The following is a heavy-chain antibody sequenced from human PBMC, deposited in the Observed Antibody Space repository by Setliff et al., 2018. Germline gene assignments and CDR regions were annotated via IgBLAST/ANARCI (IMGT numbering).Heavy chain of an antibody. J-gene: IGHJ4*02. CDR3: AHSTTFDLHHDY. V-gene: IGHV4-4*09. D-gene: IGHD3-9*01. CDR2: IFTSGST. CDR1: GASISDSY. Sequence: SETLSLTCGVSGASISDSYWSWIRQPPGKGLEWIGYIFTSGSTQYNPSLKSRATISRDTSSNQFSLKLFSVTAADTAVYYCAHSTTFDLHHDYWGQGALVTVSS.